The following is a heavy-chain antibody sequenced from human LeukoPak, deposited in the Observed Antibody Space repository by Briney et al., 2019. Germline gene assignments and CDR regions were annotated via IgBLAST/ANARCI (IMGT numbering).Heavy chain of an antibody. V-gene: IGHV4-34*01. CDR2: INQSGST. CDR3: AAGCSSTSCYWYYYTDV. CDR1: GGSFSGYY. J-gene: IGHJ6*03. D-gene: IGHD2-2*01. Sequence: SETLSLTCAAYGGSFSGYYWNWIRQPPGKGLEWIGEINQSGSTNYNPSLKSRVTISVDTSKKQFSLKLSPVTAADTAVYYCAAGCSSTSCYWYYYTDVWGKGTTVTVSS.